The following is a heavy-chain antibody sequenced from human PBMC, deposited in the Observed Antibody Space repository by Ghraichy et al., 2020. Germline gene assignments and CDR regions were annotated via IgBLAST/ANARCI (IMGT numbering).Heavy chain of an antibody. Sequence: ASVKVSFKASGYIFTTYAMHWVRQGPGQRLEWMGWINTGNGNTKYSQKFQGRVTISRDTTASTAYMELSSLRSEDTAVYYCARDLSGSYVSYWFDPWGQGTLVTVSS. CDR3: ARDLSGSYVSYWFDP. V-gene: IGHV1-3*04. D-gene: IGHD1-26*01. J-gene: IGHJ5*02. CDR2: INTGNGNT. CDR1: GYIFTTYA.